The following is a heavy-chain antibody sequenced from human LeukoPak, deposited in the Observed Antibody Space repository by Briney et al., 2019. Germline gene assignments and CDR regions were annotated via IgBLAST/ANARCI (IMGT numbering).Heavy chain of an antibody. CDR1: GFTFSTYW. D-gene: IGHD2/OR15-2a*01. V-gene: IGHV3-23*01. Sequence: PGGSLRLSCAASGFTFSTYWMSWVRQAPGKGLEWVSGISGSGTNTYYADSVKGRFTISRDNSKNTLYVQMNSLRAEDTAVYYCAKAIVLLISGNAFDIWGQGTMVTVSS. CDR3: AKAIVLLISGNAFDI. CDR2: ISGSGTNT. J-gene: IGHJ3*02.